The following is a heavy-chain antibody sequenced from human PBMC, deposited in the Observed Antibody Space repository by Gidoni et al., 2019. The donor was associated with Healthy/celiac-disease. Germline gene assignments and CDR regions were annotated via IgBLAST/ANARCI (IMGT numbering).Heavy chain of an antibody. CDR1: GYTFTSYY. CDR3: ARFYCSSTSCYDYYGMDV. J-gene: IGHJ6*02. Sequence: QVQLVQSGAEVKKPGASVKVSCKASGYTFTSYYMHWVRQAPGQGLEWMGIINPSGGSTSYAQKFQGRVTMTRDTSTSTVYMELSSLRSEDTAVYYCARFYCSSTSCYDYYGMDVWGQGTTVTVSS. V-gene: IGHV1-46*01. D-gene: IGHD2-2*01. CDR2: INPSGGST.